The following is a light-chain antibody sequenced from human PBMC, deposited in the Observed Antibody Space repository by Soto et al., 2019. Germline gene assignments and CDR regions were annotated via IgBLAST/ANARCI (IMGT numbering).Light chain of an antibody. Sequence: DIQLTQSPSFLSASAGDRVTITCRASQGISTYLAWYQQKPGKAPKLLIYSASTLQSGVPSRFSGCGCGTEFTLTINSLQPEDFAKYYCQQLNGYQLTFGGGTKVEIK. CDR3: QQLNGYQLT. CDR2: SAS. V-gene: IGKV1-9*01. CDR1: QGISTY. J-gene: IGKJ4*01.